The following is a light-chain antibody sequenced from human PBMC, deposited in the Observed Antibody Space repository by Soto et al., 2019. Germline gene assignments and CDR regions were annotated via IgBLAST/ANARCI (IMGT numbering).Light chain of an antibody. V-gene: IGLV2-14*03. Sequence: QSALTQPASVSGSPGQSITISCTGTSSDVGGYNYVSWYQQHPGKAPKLMIYDVSNRPSGVSNRFSGSKSGNTASLTISGLPADDEADYYCCSYTTSSTVLFGGGTKVTVL. CDR2: DVS. CDR1: SSDVGGYNY. J-gene: IGLJ2*01. CDR3: CSYTTSSTVL.